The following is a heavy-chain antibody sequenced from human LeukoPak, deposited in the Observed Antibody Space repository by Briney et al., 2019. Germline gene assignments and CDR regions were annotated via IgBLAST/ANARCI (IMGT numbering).Heavy chain of an antibody. D-gene: IGHD5-12*01. Sequence: GGSLRLSCAASGFTFDVYAMHWVRQAPGKGLEWVSLISGDGYRTSYADSVKGRFTISRDNSKNSLYLQMNSLRPEDTALYYCGKNPGEYYEYHIDYWGQGTLVSVSS. V-gene: IGHV3-43*02. J-gene: IGHJ4*02. CDR2: ISGDGYRT. CDR1: GFTFDVYA. CDR3: GKNPGEYYEYHIDY.